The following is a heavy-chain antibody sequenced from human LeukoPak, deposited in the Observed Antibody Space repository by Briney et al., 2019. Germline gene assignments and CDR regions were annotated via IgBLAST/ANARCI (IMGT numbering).Heavy chain of an antibody. Sequence: PSETLSLTCTASGGPISRYYWSWIRQPPGKGLEWIGYIYYSGSTNYNPSLKSRVTISVDTSKNQFSLKLSSVTAADTAVYYCARGGRRVRGVILQNWFDPWGQGTLVTVSS. CDR2: IYYSGST. V-gene: IGHV4-59*01. D-gene: IGHD3-10*01. CDR3: ARGGRRVRGVILQNWFDP. CDR1: GGPISRYY. J-gene: IGHJ5*02.